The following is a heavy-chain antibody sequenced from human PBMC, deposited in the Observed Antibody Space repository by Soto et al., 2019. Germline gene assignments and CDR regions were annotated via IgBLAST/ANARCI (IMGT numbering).Heavy chain of an antibody. J-gene: IGHJ4*02. CDR1: GFTFNAYT. V-gene: IGHV3-43*01. Sequence: PGGSLRLSCAASGFTFNAYTMHWVRQAPGKGLEWVSLISWDGGITYYGDSVKGRFTVSRDNSDNSLYLQMTSLRSDDTAFYYCAKDSYDMFPGQKRYFDSWCQGTLVTVSS. D-gene: IGHD3-10*02. CDR3: AKDSYDMFPGQKRYFDS. CDR2: ISWDGGIT.